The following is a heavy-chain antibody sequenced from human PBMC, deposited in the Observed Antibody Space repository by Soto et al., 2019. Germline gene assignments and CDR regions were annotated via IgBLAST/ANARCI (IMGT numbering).Heavy chain of an antibody. CDR3: ATGGGWLQNSNLRGLYFDY. Sequence: TLSLTCSVSGGSIRGSYCIWIRQPPEKGLECIASISYTGSATHNPSLKSRVSVSVDTTENQCSLKLTSVTAADTATYYCATGGGWLQNSNLRGLYFDYWGQGALVTVSS. CDR1: GGSIRGSY. J-gene: IGHJ4*02. CDR2: ISYTGSA. V-gene: IGHV4-59*01. D-gene: IGHD6-19*01.